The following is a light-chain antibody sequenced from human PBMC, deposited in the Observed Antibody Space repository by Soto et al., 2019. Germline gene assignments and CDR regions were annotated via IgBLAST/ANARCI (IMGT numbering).Light chain of an antibody. V-gene: IGKV1-39*01. J-gene: IGKJ5*01. CDR3: QQSYRTPIT. CDR1: QSISTY. Sequence: DIQLTQSPSPLSASVGDRVAITCLASQSISTYLNWYQQKPGKAPKVLIYAASNLQGGVPPRFSGSGSGTDFTLTISSLQPEDVATYFCQQSYRTPITFGQGTRLEIK. CDR2: AAS.